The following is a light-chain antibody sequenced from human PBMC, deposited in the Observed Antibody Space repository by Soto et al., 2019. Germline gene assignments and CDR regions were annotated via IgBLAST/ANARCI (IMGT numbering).Light chain of an antibody. CDR2: MND. J-gene: IGLJ1*01. V-gene: IGLV1-44*01. CDR1: SSNIGSNP. Sequence: QSVLTQSPSASGAPGQRAPISCSGGSSNIGSNPVTWYSLLPATAPKLLIYMNDQRPPGVPDRFSGPNSVTSPPPALRGPHSEDEADYYCAAGDDSLNGDVFGTATKVTVL. CDR3: AAGDDSLNGDV.